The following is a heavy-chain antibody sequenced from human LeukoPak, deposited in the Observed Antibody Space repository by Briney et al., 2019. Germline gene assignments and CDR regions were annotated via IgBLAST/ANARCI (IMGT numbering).Heavy chain of an antibody. CDR1: GFTFSSYA. CDR3: AKRRSGYGYYFDY. V-gene: IGHV3-23*01. Sequence: PGGSLRLSCAASGFTFSSYAMSWVRQAPGKGLEWVSAISGSGGSTYYADSVKGRFTISRDNSKNTLYLQMNSLRAEDTAVYYGAKRRSGYGYYFDYWGQGTLVTVSS. D-gene: IGHD5-12*01. J-gene: IGHJ4*02. CDR2: ISGSGGST.